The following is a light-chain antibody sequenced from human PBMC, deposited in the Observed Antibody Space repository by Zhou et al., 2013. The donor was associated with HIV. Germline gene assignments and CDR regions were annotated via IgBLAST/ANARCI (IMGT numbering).Light chain of an antibody. Sequence: EIVLTQSPGTLSLSPGERATLSCRASQSVSSSYLAWYQQKPGQAPRLLIYDASSRATGIPDRFSGSGSGADFTLTISRLEPEDFAVYYCQQSASSRTFGGRDQGGDQT. V-gene: IGKV3-20*01. CDR2: DAS. CDR1: QSVSSSY. CDR3: QQSASSRT. J-gene: IGKJ4*01.